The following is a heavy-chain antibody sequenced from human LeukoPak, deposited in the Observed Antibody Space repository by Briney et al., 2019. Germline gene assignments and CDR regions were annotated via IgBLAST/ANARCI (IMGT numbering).Heavy chain of an antibody. V-gene: IGHV3-53*01. CDR3: ASAYYYDSSGFDY. CDR1: GFTVSSNY. D-gene: IGHD3-22*01. J-gene: IGHJ4*02. CDR2: IYSGGST. Sequence: GGSLRLSCAASGFTVSSNYMSWVRQAPGKGLEWVSVIYSGGSTYYADSVKGRFTISRDNSKNTLYLQMNSLRAEDTAVYYCASAYYYDSSGFDYWGQGTLVTVSS.